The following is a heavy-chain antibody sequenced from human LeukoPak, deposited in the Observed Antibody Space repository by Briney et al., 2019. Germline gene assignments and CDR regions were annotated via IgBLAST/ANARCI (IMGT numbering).Heavy chain of an antibody. CDR1: GYTFTSYG. CDR2: ISAYNGNT. Sequence: GASVKVSCKASGYTFTSYGISWVRQAPGQGLEWMGWISAYNGNTNYAQKLQGRVTMTTDTSTSTAYMELRSLRSDDTAVYYCAGGYGDPPYYYYYMDVWGKGTTVTVSS. D-gene: IGHD4-17*01. J-gene: IGHJ6*03. V-gene: IGHV1-18*01. CDR3: AGGYGDPPYYYYYMDV.